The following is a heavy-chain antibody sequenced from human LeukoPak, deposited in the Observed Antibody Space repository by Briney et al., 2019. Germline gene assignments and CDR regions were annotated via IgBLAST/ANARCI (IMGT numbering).Heavy chain of an antibody. J-gene: IGHJ5*02. CDR3: ARGEDYCSSTSCYKGWFDP. CDR2: IYYSGST. D-gene: IGHD2-2*02. CDR1: GGSISCYY. Sequence: SETLSLTCTVSGGSISCYYWSWIRQPPGKGLEWIGYIYYSGSTNYNPSLKSRVTISVDTSKNQFSLKLSSVTAADTAVYCCARGEDYCSSTSCYKGWFDPWGQGTLVTVSS. V-gene: IGHV4-59*01.